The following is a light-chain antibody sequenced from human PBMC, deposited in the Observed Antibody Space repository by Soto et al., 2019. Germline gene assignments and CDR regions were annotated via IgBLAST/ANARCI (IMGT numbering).Light chain of an antibody. CDR1: SRDVGACNL. CDR2: EVR. CDR3: SSFSSRNTLV. V-gene: IGLV2-14*01. Sequence: QSALTQPGSVSGSPGQSITISCSGTSRDVGACNLVSWYQQRPGKAPKLLIYEVRNRPSGLSYRFSGSKSGNTASLTISSLLPEDEADYFCSSFSSRNTLVFGGGTKLTVL. J-gene: IGLJ2*01.